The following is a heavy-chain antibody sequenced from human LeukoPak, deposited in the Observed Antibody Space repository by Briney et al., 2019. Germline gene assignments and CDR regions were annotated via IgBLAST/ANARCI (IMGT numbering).Heavy chain of an antibody. CDR1: GFTFSDYD. J-gene: IGHJ4*02. D-gene: IGHD1-1*01. Sequence: GGSLTLSCAASGFTFSDYDMHWVRQATGKGLEWVSAIGTAGDTYYTGSVKGRFTISRENAKNSLYLQMNSLRAGDTAVYYCARVAKERVGGVYYFDYWGQGTLVTVSS. V-gene: IGHV3-13*01. CDR3: ARVAKERVGGVYYFDY. CDR2: IGTAGDT.